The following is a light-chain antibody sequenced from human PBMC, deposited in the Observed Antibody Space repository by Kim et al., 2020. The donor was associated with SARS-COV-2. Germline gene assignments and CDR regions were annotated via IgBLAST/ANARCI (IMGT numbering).Light chain of an antibody. V-gene: IGLV2-14*03. CDR3: SSYTTTTSRV. CDR2: DVS. Sequence: GQSITISCTGSSSDLGGYNYVSWYQQHPCKAPKVMIYDVSKGPSEVSDRFSGSKSGNTTSLTISGLQAEDEADYYCSSYTTTTSRVFGGGTKVTVL. J-gene: IGLJ2*01. CDR1: SSDLGGYNY.